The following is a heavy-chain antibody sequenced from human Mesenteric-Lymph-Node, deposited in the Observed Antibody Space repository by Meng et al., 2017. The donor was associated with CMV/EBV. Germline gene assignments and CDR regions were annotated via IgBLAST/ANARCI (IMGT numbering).Heavy chain of an antibody. CDR3: ARLPRGVGRGYYDH. J-gene: IGHJ4*02. D-gene: IGHD3-3*01. CDR2: IYPDDSDR. V-gene: IGHV5-51*01. Sequence: PGYIFTHYWIGWMRPLPGRGLEWMGIIYPDDSDRRYSLSFQGQVTISADKSLNTVYLQWSSLKASDTAMYYCARLPRGVGRGYYDHWGQGTLVTVSS. CDR1: GYIFTHYW.